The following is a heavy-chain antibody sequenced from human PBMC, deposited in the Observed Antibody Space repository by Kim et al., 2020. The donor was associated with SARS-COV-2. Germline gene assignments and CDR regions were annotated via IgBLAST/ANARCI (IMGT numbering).Heavy chain of an antibody. CDR1: GFTFSSYA. CDR3: AKDGYCSGGSCYRDVAYFQH. CDR2: IYSGGSST. Sequence: GGSLRLSCAASGFTFSSYAMSWVRQAPGKGLEWVSVIYSGGSSTYYADSVKGRFTISRDNSKNTLYLQMNSLRAEDTAVYYCAKDGYCSGGSCYRDVAYFQHWGQGTLVTVSS. D-gene: IGHD2-15*01. J-gene: IGHJ1*01. V-gene: IGHV3-23*03.